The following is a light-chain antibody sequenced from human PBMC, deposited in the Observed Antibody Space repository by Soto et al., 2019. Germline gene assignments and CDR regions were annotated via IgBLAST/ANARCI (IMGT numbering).Light chain of an antibody. CDR1: SSNIGSHN. CDR3: VAWDDNVSGL. J-gene: IGLJ3*02. CDR2: SNN. V-gene: IGLV1-47*02. Sequence: QTVVTQPPSASGTPGQTVTISCSGSSSNIGSHNVYWYQQVPGTAPKLLIYSNNQRPSGVPDRFSGSKSGTSASLAISGLRSEDEADYYCVAWDDNVSGLFGGGTKVTVL.